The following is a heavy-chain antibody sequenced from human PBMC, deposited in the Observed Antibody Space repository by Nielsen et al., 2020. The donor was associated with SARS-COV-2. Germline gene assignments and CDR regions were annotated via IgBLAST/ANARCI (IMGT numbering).Heavy chain of an antibody. CDR1: GFTFSSYS. J-gene: IGHJ6*02. Sequence: GGSLRLSCAASGFTFSSYSMNWVRQAPGKGLEWVSSISSSSSYIYYADSVKGRFTISRDNAKNSLYLQMNSLRAEDTAVYYCARDNEREDIYYYYYGMDVWGQGTTVTVSS. V-gene: IGHV3-21*01. CDR3: ARDNEREDIYYYYYGMDV. CDR2: ISSSSSYI. D-gene: IGHD1-1*01.